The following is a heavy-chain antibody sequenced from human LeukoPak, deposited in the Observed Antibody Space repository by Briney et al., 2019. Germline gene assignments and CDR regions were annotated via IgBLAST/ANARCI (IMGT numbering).Heavy chain of an antibody. V-gene: IGHV3-33*06. J-gene: IGHJ5*02. CDR2: ISYDGSDK. CDR1: GFTFRNYA. CDR3: AKDIGGTSFSNWFDP. D-gene: IGHD2-15*01. Sequence: AGSLRLSCAASGFTFRNYAMHWVLQAPGKGLEWVAVISYDGSDKYYVDSVKGRFTISRDNSRNTLYLQMNSLSAADTAVYYCAKDIGGTSFSNWFDPWGQGTLVTVSS.